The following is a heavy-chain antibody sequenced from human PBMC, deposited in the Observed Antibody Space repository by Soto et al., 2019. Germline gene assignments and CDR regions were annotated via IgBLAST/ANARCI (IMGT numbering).Heavy chain of an antibody. V-gene: IGHV4-39*02. CDR1: GGSISSSLYY. CDR2: IYYIGTT. CDR3: ARSRSGSWYYFDH. D-gene: IGHD6-13*01. Sequence: QLQLQESGPGLVKPSETLSLTCTVSGGSISSSLYYWGWIRQPPGKGLEWIGRIYYIGTTYYNPSLKIRVTVSVDTSKNHFALRLGSVTAADTDVYYCARSRSGSWYYFDHWGQGTLVTVSS. J-gene: IGHJ4*02.